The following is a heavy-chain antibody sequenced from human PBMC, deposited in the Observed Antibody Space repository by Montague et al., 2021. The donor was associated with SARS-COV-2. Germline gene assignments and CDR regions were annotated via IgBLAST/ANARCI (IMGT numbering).Heavy chain of an antibody. CDR3: ARLTVIVDTSGGTLHWFDP. CDR2: ISHSGGS. Sequence: TLSLTCAVSGGSVRSGDFFWTWVRQPPETGLELIGSISHSGGSKYNPSPKSRIALSLDTSANHSSLSLNSVTAADSATYYCARLTVIVDTSGGTLHWFDPWGQGALATVSS. V-gene: IGHV4-30-2*05. D-gene: IGHD2-21*02. J-gene: IGHJ5*02. CDR1: GGSVRSGDFF.